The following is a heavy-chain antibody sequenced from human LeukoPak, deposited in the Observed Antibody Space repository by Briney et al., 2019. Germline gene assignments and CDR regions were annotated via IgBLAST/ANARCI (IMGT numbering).Heavy chain of an antibody. Sequence: ASVKVSCEASGYTFTGHHMHWVRQAPGQGLEWMGWINPDSGGTRSAQQFQGRFTMTRDSSITTVYMELSGLTSDDTAVYYCARHNSTFLDSWGQGTLVTVSS. D-gene: IGHD2/OR15-2a*01. J-gene: IGHJ4*02. V-gene: IGHV1-2*02. CDR3: ARHNSTFLDS. CDR2: INPDSGGT. CDR1: GYTFTGHH.